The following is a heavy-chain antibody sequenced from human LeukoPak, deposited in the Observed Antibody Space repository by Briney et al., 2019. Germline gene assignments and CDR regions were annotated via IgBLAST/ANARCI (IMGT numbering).Heavy chain of an antibody. V-gene: IGHV3-15*01. J-gene: IGHJ4*02. CDR3: TSHSSFCILGN. D-gene: IGHD2-21*01. CDR1: GFPFTDAW. CDR2: IKSRSHGGTI. Sequence: GGSLRLSCAASGFPFTDAWMSWVRQAPGKGLEWVGRIKSRSHGGTIDYATPVKGRFTISRDDSKNTLYLQMNSLKTEDTAVYYCTSHSSFCILGNWGQGTLVTVSS.